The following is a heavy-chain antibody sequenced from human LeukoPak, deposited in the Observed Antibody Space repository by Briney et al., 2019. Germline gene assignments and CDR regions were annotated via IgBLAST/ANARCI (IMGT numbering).Heavy chain of an antibody. V-gene: IGHV4-31*03. D-gene: IGHD1-26*01. CDR3: ARTNAVGSTSEYFQY. CDR1: GDSISSGGYY. CDR2: IYYSGTT. Sequence: SQTLSPTCTVSGDSISSGGYYWSWIRQHPGKGLEWIGYIYYSGTTYYNPSLRSRVTISVDTSENQFSLKLSSVTAADTAVYYCARTNAVGSTSEYFQYWGQGTLVSVSS. J-gene: IGHJ1*01.